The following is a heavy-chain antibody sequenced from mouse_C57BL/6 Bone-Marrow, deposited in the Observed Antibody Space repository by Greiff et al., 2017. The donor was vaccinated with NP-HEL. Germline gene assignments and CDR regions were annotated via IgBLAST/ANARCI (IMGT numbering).Heavy chain of an antibody. CDR2: INPSTGGT. CDR3: ATWILGSSLYYYAMDY. D-gene: IGHD1-1*01. V-gene: IGHV1-42*01. J-gene: IGHJ4*01. Sequence: VQLQQSGPELVKPGASVKISCKASGYSFTGYYMNWVKQSPEKSLEWIGAINPSTGGTTYNQKFKAKATLTVDKSSSTAYMQLKSLTSEDSAVYYCATWILGSSLYYYAMDYWGQGTSVTVSS. CDR1: GYSFTGYY.